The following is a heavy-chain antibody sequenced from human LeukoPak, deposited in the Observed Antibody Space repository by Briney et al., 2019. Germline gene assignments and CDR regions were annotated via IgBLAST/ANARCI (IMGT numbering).Heavy chain of an antibody. CDR2: IIPIFGTA. V-gene: IGHV1-69*05. Sequence: GASAKVSCKASGGTFSSYAISWVRQAPGQGLEWMGGIIPIFGTANYAQKFQGRVTITTDESTSTAYMELSSLRSEDTAVYYCARGRSSGWRADYWGQGTLVTVSS. CDR3: ARGRSSGWRADY. J-gene: IGHJ4*02. CDR1: GGTFSSYA. D-gene: IGHD6-19*01.